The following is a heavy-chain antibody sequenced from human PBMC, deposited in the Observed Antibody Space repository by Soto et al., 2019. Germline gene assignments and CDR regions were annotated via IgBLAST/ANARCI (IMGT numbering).Heavy chain of an antibody. D-gene: IGHD2-2*01. CDR1: GGTFSSYA. CDR3: ARSQGSSTSLEIYYYYYYGMDG. V-gene: IGHV1-69*01. CDR2: IIPSSDTT. J-gene: IGHJ6*02. Sequence: QVQLVQSGAEVKKPGSSVKVSCKASGGTFSSYAISWVRQAPGQGLEWMGGIIPSSDTTNYAQKFQGRVTITADESTSTAYMELSSLRSEDTAVYYCARSQGSSTSLEIYYYYYYGMDGWGQGTTVTVSS.